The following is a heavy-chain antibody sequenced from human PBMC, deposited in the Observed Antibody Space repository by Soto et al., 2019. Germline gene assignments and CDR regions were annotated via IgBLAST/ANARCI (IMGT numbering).Heavy chain of an antibody. CDR2: INPNGGGT. V-gene: IGHV1-2*02. Sequence: QVHLVQSGAEVTKPGASVKVSCEYTFTGYYLHWVRQAPGQRLEWMGWINPNGGGTIYAQEFQGRISMTRDASITTAYMELSRLNSDDTAFYYCATSSDWSPLLDYWGRRTLVTVSS. J-gene: IGHJ4*02. CDR1: EYTFTGYY. CDR3: ATSSDWSPLLDY. D-gene: IGHD6-19*01.